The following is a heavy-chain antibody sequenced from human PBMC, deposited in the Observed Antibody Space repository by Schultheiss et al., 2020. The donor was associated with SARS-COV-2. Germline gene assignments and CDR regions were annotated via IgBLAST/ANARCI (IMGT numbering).Heavy chain of an antibody. CDR1: GFTFSSYE. Sequence: GGSLRLSCAASGFTFSSYEMNWVRQAPGKGLEWVSYISSSGSTIYYADSVKGRFTISRDNAKNSLYLQMNSLRAEDTAVYYCARENGYSYGYDLDYWGQGTLVTVSS. J-gene: IGHJ4*02. V-gene: IGHV3-48*03. CDR2: ISSSGSTI. CDR3: ARENGYSYGYDLDY. D-gene: IGHD5-18*01.